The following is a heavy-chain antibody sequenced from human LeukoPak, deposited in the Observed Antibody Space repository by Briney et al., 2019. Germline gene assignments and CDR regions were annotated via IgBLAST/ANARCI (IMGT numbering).Heavy chain of an antibody. CDR1: GFTFSNAW. D-gene: IGHD1-1*01. V-gene: IGHV3-15*01. CDR3: TTNEYYYYYMDV. J-gene: IGHJ6*03. CDR2: IKSKTDGGTT. Sequence: GGSLRLSCAASGFTFSNAWMSWVRQAPGKGLEWVGRIKSKTDGGTTDYAAPVKGRFTISRDDSKNTLYLQMNSLKTEGTAVYYCTTNEYYYYYMDVWGKGTTVTVSS.